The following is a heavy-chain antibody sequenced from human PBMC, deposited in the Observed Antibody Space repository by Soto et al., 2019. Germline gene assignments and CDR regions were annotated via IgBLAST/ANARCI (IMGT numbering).Heavy chain of an antibody. J-gene: IGHJ6*03. D-gene: IGHD4-4*01. V-gene: IGHV1-18*01. Sequence: ASVKVSCKASGYTFTSYGISWVRQAPGQGLEWMGWISAYNGNTNYAQKLQGRVTMTTDTSTSTAYMELRSLRSDDTAVYYCARDRTVTQYYYYYYMDVWGKGTTVTVSS. CDR1: GYTFTSYG. CDR2: ISAYNGNT. CDR3: ARDRTVTQYYYYYYMDV.